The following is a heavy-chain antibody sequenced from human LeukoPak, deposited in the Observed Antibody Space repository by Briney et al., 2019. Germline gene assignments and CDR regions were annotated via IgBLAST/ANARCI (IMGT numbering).Heavy chain of an antibody. CDR2: IYSDGST. V-gene: IGHV3-66*01. J-gene: IGHJ4*02. CDR3: TRDPPAVLLGTYG. CDR1: GFSVTSNY. D-gene: IGHD2/OR15-2a*01. Sequence: PGGSLRLSCTASGFSVTSNYMNWVRQAPGKGLEWVSLIYSDGSTYHADSVKGRFTISRDKSNNMVYLQMNNLRVEDTAMYYCTRDPPAVLLGTYGWGQGALVTASS.